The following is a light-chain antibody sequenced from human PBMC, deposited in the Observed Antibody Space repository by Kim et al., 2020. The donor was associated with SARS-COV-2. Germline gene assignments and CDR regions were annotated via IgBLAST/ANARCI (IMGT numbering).Light chain of an antibody. Sequence: SPGERATPSCRASQSVSRSYLAWYQQKPGQAPRLLIYGASSRATGIPDRFSGSGSGTDFTLTISRLEPEDFAVYYCQQYGSSPRGTFGQGTKLEI. V-gene: IGKV3-20*01. CDR2: GAS. CDR1: QSVSRSY. J-gene: IGKJ2*02. CDR3: QQYGSSPRGT.